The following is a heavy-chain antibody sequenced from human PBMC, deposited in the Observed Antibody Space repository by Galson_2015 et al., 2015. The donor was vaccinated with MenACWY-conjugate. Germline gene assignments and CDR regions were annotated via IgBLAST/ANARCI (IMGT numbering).Heavy chain of an antibody. Sequence: SVKVSCKASGYTFTSYAMHWVRQAPGQRLEWMGWINAGNGNTKYSQKFQGRVTITRDTSASTAYMELSSLRSEDTAVYYCAREDVGVAATVADWGQGTLVTVSS. J-gene: IGHJ4*02. D-gene: IGHD2-15*01. CDR1: GYTFTSYA. V-gene: IGHV1-3*01. CDR3: AREDVGVAATVAD. CDR2: INAGNGNT.